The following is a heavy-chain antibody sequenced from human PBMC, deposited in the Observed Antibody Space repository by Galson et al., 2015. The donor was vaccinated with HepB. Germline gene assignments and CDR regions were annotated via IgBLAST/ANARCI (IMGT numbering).Heavy chain of an antibody. Sequence: SLRLSCAASGFTFGSYTMSWIRQTPGRRLEWVASVSHHGRDIYYADSVQGRFTVSRDNSNNTLFLEMKSLRVGDTARYFCAKSLTSGWYQYDCWGQGILVTVSS. CDR3: AKSLTSGWYQYDC. D-gene: IGHD6-19*01. CDR1: GFTFGSYT. J-gene: IGHJ4*02. V-gene: IGHV3-23*01. CDR2: VSHHGRDI.